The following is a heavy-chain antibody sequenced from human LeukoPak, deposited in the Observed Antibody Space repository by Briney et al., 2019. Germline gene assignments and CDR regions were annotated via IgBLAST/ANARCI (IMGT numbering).Heavy chain of an antibody. Sequence: GGSLRLSCAASGFTFSDYAMSWVRQAPGKGLEWVSATSGSGVSTYYADSVKGRFTISRDNSKNTLYLQMNSLRAEDTAVYYCANTREGDAFDIWGQGTMVTVSS. CDR1: GFTFSDYA. CDR3: ANTREGDAFDI. CDR2: TSGSGVST. V-gene: IGHV3-23*01. J-gene: IGHJ3*02.